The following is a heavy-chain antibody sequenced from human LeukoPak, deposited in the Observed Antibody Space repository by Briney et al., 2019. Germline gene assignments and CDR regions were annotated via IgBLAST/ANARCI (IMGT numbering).Heavy chain of an antibody. J-gene: IGHJ3*02. CDR3: ARETVNYYDSSGYQIPTDAFDI. Sequence: ASVKVSCKASGGTFSSYAISWVRQAPGQGLEWMGWISGYNGNTNYAQKLQGRVTMTTDTSTSTAYMELRSLKSDDTAVYYCARETVNYYDSSGYQIPTDAFDIWGQGTMVTVSS. V-gene: IGHV1-18*01. D-gene: IGHD3-22*01. CDR2: ISGYNGNT. CDR1: GGTFSSYA.